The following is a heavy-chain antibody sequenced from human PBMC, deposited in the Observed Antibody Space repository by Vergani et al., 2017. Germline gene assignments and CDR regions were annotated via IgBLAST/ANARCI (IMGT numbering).Heavy chain of an antibody. D-gene: IGHD3-10*01. CDR3: ARDRYDLGSGSYPYFYYYGLDV. Sequence: EVQLVESGGGLVKRGGSLRLSCAASGFTFSSYSMNWVRQAPGKGLEWVSSISSSSSYIHYSDSLKGRFTISRDNAKSSLYLQMNSLRAEDTGVYYCARDRYDLGSGSYPYFYYYGLDVWVQGTAVTVSS. CDR2: ISSSSSYI. V-gene: IGHV3-21*01. J-gene: IGHJ6*02. CDR1: GFTFSSYS.